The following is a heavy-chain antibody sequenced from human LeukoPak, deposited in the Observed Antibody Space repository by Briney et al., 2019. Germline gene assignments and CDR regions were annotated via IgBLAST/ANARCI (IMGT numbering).Heavy chain of an antibody. CDR3: AKICSSTSCYRPHFQH. D-gene: IGHD2-2*01. J-gene: IGHJ1*01. CDR2: ISGSGGST. Sequence: GGSLRLSCAASGFTFSSYAMSWVRQAPGKGLEWVSAISGSGGSTYYADSVRGRFTISRDNSKNTLYLQMNSLRAEDTAVYYCAKICSSTSCYRPHFQHWGQGTLVTVSS. V-gene: IGHV3-23*01. CDR1: GFTFSSYA.